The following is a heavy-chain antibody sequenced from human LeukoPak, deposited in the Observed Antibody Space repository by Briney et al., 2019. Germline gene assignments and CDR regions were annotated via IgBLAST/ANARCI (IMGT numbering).Heavy chain of an antibody. CDR1: GYSIRSGYY. J-gene: IGHJ4*02. Sequence: SETLSLTCTVSGYSIRSGYYWGWIRQPPGKGLEWIGSIYYSGSTYYNPSLKSRVTISVDTSKNQFSLKLSSVTAADTAVYYCARDASYYDFWSGYYRFDYWGQGTLVTVSS. D-gene: IGHD3-3*01. CDR2: IYYSGST. CDR3: ARDASYYDFWSGYYRFDY. V-gene: IGHV4-38-2*02.